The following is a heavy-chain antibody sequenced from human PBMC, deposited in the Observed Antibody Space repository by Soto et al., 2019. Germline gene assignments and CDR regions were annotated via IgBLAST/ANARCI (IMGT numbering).Heavy chain of an antibody. J-gene: IGHJ4*02. D-gene: IGHD2-21*01. CDR3: ARDLGDWYLPGGFDY. Sequence: KFQGRVTITRDTSARTAYMELSSLRSEDTAVYYCARDLGDWYLPGGFDYWGQGTLVTVSS. V-gene: IGHV1-3*01.